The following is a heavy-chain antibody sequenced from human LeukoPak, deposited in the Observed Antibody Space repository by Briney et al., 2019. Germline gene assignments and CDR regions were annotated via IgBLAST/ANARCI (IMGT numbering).Heavy chain of an antibody. CDR3: ARGAGGTLYGAFDA. D-gene: IGHD1-26*01. J-gene: IGHJ3*01. V-gene: IGHV4-59*01. CDR2: IYYSGTT. CDR1: GGSISTYY. Sequence: SETLSLTCTVSGGSISTYYWSWIRQPPGEGLEWIGSIYYSGTTHSNPSLKSRATVSVDTSKNHLSLKVSSVTAADTAVYYCARGAGGTLYGAFDAWGQGTMVTVSS.